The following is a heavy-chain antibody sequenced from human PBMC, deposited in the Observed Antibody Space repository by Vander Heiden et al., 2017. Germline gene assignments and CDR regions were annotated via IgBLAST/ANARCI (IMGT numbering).Heavy chain of an antibody. J-gene: IGHJ4*02. Sequence: DSVKGRFTISRDNSKNTLYLQMNSLRAEDTAVYYCARTPKHIVVVTAPYYFDYWGQGTLVTVSS. V-gene: IGHV3-30*03. D-gene: IGHD2-21*02. CDR3: ARTPKHIVVVTAPYYFDY.